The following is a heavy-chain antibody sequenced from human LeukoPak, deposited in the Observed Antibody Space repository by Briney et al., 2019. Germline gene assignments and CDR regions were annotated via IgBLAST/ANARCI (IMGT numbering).Heavy chain of an antibody. CDR2: IYYSGTT. J-gene: IGHJ4*02. D-gene: IGHD6-13*01. V-gene: IGHV4-59*01. Sequence: PSETLSLTCSVSGGSISSYYWGWIRQPAGKGLEWIGYIYYSGTTNYNPSLKSRVTISVDTSKNQFSLKLSSVTAADTAVYYCARGVYIAAAQYGYWGQGTPVTVSS. CDR3: ARGVYIAAAQYGY. CDR1: GGSISSYY.